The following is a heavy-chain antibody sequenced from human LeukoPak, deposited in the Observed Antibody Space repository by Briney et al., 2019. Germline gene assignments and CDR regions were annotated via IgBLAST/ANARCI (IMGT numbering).Heavy chain of an antibody. J-gene: IGHJ5*02. Sequence: VASVKVSCKASGYTFTSYSFSWVRQAPGQGLEWMGWISTYNGNTKYAQKLQGRVTMTTDISTSTAYMELRSLRSDDTAVYYCARDWDCSSTSGRDCFDPWGQGTLVTVSS. CDR3: ARDWDCSSTSGRDCFDP. CDR1: GYTFTSYS. D-gene: IGHD2-2*01. CDR2: ISTYNGNT. V-gene: IGHV1-18*01.